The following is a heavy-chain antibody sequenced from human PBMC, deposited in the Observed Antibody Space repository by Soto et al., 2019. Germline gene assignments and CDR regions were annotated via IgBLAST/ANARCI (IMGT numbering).Heavy chain of an antibody. V-gene: IGHV4-34*01. Sequence: SETLSLTCAVYGGSFSGYYWSWIRQPPGKGLEWIGEINHSGSTNYNPSPKSRVTISVDTSKNQFSLKLSSVTAADTAVYYCARAPSYYYDSSGYYYPYYFDYWGHGTLVTVSS. D-gene: IGHD3-22*01. CDR3: ARAPSYYYDSSGYYYPYYFDY. J-gene: IGHJ4*01. CDR1: GGSFSGYY. CDR2: INHSGST.